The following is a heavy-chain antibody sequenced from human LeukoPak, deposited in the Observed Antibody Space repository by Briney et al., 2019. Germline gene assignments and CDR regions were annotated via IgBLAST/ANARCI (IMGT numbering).Heavy chain of an antibody. V-gene: IGHV4-30-4*01. CDR2: IYYSGST. CDR1: GGSVTRGNYY. J-gene: IGHJ4*02. D-gene: IGHD1-26*01. CDR3: ARGGTDYYFDY. Sequence: SETLSLTCTVSGGSVTRGNYYWSWIRQPPGKGLEWIGYIYYSGSTYYNPSLESRVTIAVDTSKNQFSLKLSSVTAADTAVYYCARGGTDYYFDYWGQGTLVTVSS.